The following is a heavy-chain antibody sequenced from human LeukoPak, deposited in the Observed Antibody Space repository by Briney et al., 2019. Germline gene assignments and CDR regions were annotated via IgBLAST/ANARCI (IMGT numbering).Heavy chain of an antibody. J-gene: IGHJ4*02. CDR2: ISGSGGST. CDR3: ARGEYNWNYVFDY. V-gene: IGHV3-23*01. CDR1: GFTFSSYA. Sequence: GGSLRLSCAASGFTFSSYAMSWVRQAPGKGLDWVSAISGSGGSTDYADSVKGRFTISRDNSKNTLYLQMNSLRAEDTAVYYCARGEYNWNYVFDYWGQGTLVTVSS. D-gene: IGHD1-7*01.